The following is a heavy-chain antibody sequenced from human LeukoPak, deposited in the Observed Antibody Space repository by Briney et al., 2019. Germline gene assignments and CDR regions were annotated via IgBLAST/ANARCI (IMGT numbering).Heavy chain of an antibody. V-gene: IGHV4-39*01. J-gene: IGHJ4*02. CDR1: GGSISSSSYY. D-gene: IGHD3-3*02. CDR3: ARLRRLAIIDY. Sequence: TSETLSLTCTVSGGSISSSSYYWGWIRQPPGKGLECIGNIYYSGSTYYNPSLKSRVTISVDTSKNQFSLKLSSVTAADTAVYYCARLRRLAIIDYWGQGTLVTVSS. CDR2: IYYSGST.